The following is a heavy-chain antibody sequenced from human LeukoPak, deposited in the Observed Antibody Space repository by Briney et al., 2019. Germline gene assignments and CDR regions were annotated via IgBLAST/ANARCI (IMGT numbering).Heavy chain of an antibody. V-gene: IGHV3-64D*06. CDR3: VRGWRNMDV. D-gene: IGHD5-24*01. CDR2: VNNNGGTT. Sequence: PGGSLRLSCSASGFIFTSYPMHWVRQAPGKGLEYVAVVNNNGGTTYYADSVKGRFTISRDNSKNTLYLQMSSLRPEDTAVCYCVRGWRNMDVWGQGTTVTVSS. J-gene: IGHJ6*02. CDR1: GFIFTSYP.